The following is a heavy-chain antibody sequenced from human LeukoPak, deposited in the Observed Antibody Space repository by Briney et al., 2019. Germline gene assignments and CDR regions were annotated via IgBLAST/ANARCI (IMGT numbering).Heavy chain of an antibody. D-gene: IGHD4-11*01. V-gene: IGHV3-7*03. CDR2: IKQDETEK. CDR3: ASRATVTTDRFWFDP. CDR1: GFTFSNFW. J-gene: IGHJ5*02. Sequence: LPGGSLRLSCTAPGFTFSNFWMGWVRQAPGKGLEWVANIKQDETEKFYLGSVKGRFTISRDNAKNSLYLQMNSLRAEDTAVYYCASRATVTTDRFWFDPWGQGTLVTVSS.